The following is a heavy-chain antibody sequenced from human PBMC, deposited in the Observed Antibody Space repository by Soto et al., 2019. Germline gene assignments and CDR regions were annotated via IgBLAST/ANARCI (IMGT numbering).Heavy chain of an antibody. V-gene: IGHV5-51*01. J-gene: IGHJ5*02. CDR2: IFPSDSDT. CDR1: GYRFTSYW. CDR3: ARKDKSGYFNWFDP. Sequence: PGESLKISCRTSGYRFTSYWIAWVRQMPGKGLEWMGIIFPSDSDTRYSPSFQGQVTISADRSTSTVFLQWASLKASDTAVYFCARKDKSGYFNWFDPWGQGTLVTVAS. D-gene: IGHD3-22*01.